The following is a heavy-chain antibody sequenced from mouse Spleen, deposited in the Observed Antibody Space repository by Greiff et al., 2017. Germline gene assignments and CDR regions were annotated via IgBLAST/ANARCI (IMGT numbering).Heavy chain of an antibody. J-gene: IGHJ2*01. CDR2: IDPENGNT. CDR3: ARGGLTGAHYFDY. Sequence: EVKLMESGAELVRPGALVKLSCKASGFNIKDYYMHWVKQRPEQGLEWIGWIDPENGNTIYDPKFQGKASITADTSSNTAYLQLSSLTSEDTAVYYCARGGLTGAHYFDYWGQGTTLTVSS. D-gene: IGHD4-1*01. CDR1: GFNIKDYY. V-gene: IGHV14-1*02.